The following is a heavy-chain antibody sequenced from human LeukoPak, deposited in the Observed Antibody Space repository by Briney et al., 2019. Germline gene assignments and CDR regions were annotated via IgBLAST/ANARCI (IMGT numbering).Heavy chain of an antibody. Sequence: SETLSLTCTVSGGPISTSNYYWGWIRQPPGKGLEWIGNIFYSGSTYYSPSLKSRVTISLDTSRNQFSLKLTSVTAADTAVYYCARGNGDYYYYYMDVWGKGTTVTVSS. V-gene: IGHV4-39*07. J-gene: IGHJ6*03. CDR1: GGPISTSNYY. CDR3: ARGNGDYYYYYMDV. D-gene: IGHD4-17*01. CDR2: IFYSGST.